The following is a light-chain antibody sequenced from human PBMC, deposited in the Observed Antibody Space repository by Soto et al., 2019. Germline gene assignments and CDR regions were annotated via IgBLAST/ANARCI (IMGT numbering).Light chain of an antibody. J-gene: IGKJ4*01. CDR3: QQYGSSRLT. CDR1: QSVSSSY. Sequence: EIVLTQSPGTLSLSPGERATLSCRASQSVSSSYLAWYQHKPGQAPRLLIYGASSRATGSPDRFSGSGSGTDFTLTISRLEPEALAVYYCQQYGSSRLTFGGGTKVEIK. CDR2: GAS. V-gene: IGKV3-20*01.